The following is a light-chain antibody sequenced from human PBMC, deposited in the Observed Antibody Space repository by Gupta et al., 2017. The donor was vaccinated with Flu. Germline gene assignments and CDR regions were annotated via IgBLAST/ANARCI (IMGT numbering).Light chain of an antibody. Sequence: LLPQPHSVSESPVQTVTISCTRSSGNIASHYVQWFQQRPGSAPTTMIYEDNQRHSGGPDRVSGSIDRSSNAASLTISGRKEEDEDDYYCQSYDSSNHWVFGGGTKVTVL. CDR3: QSYDSSNHWV. CDR1: SGNIASHY. J-gene: IGLJ3*02. V-gene: IGLV6-57*03. CDR2: EDN.